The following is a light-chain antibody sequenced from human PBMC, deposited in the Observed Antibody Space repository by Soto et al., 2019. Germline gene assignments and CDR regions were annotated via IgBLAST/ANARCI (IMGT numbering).Light chain of an antibody. Sequence: DIQMTQSPSSLSASVGDRVTITCQASQDISNYLNWYQQKPGKAPKLLTYDASNLETGVPSRFSGSGSGTDFPFTISSLQPEDIATYYCQQYDNLPITFGGGTKVEIK. CDR3: QQYDNLPIT. V-gene: IGKV1-33*01. J-gene: IGKJ4*01. CDR2: DAS. CDR1: QDISNY.